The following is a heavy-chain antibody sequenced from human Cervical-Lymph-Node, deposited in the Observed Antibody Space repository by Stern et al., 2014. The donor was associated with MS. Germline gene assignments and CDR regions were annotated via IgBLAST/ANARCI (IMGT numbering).Heavy chain of an antibody. CDR1: GFNFSNSG. CDR2: ISGYNGNI. Sequence: QVQLVESGAEVKKPGASVKVSCKASGFNFSNSGLSWVRQAPGQGLEWVGWISGYNGNIDFAQKFQGRLTMTTDTSTSTVYMELRSLRSDDTAVYYCTGDRGIMGTTTGDYWGQGTLVSVSS. CDR3: TGDRGIMGTTTGDY. J-gene: IGHJ4*02. V-gene: IGHV1-18*01. D-gene: IGHD1-26*01.